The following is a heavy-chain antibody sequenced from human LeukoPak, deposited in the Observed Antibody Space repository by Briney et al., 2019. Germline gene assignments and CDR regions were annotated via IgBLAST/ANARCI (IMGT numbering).Heavy chain of an antibody. D-gene: IGHD2-2*01. J-gene: IGHJ4*02. V-gene: IGHV4-39*01. CDR3: ARRAVVPAAVSYFDN. Sequence: SETLSLTCAVSRGSITNSSCYWGWIRQPPGKGLEWIGGIYYTGTTYYSPSLNSRITISMDTSKKQFSLRLASVTAADTAVYCCARRAVVPAAVSYFDNWGQGTLVTVSS. CDR2: IYYTGTT. CDR1: RGSITNSSCY.